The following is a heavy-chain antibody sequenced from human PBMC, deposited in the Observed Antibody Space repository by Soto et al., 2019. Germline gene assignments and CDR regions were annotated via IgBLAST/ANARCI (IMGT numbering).Heavy chain of an antibody. V-gene: IGHV3-21*04. Sequence: EVQLVESGGGLVKPGGSLRLSCAASGFTFSSYSMNWVRQAPGKGLEWVSSISSSSSYIYYADSVKGRFTISRDNAKNSLYLQMNCLREEDTAVYYCARDHPSGYSSGWEIVPQDYYYYYCMEVCGQGPTVTASS. D-gene: IGHD6-19*01. CDR3: ARDHPSGYSSGWEIVPQDYYYYYCMEV. CDR2: ISSSSSYI. J-gene: IGHJ6*02. CDR1: GFTFSSYS.